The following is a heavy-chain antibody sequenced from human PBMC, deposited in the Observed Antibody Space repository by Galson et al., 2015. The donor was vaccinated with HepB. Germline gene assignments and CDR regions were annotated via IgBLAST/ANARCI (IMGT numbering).Heavy chain of an antibody. Sequence: SLRLSCAASGFTFSDYYMSWIRQAPGKGLEWVSYISSSGSTIYYADSVKGRSTISRDNAKNSLYLQMNSLRAEDTAVYYCARVTALGGVFDYWGQGTLVTVSS. D-gene: IGHD3-16*01. CDR3: ARVTALGGVFDY. V-gene: IGHV3-11*01. CDR2: ISSSGSTI. CDR1: GFTFSDYY. J-gene: IGHJ4*02.